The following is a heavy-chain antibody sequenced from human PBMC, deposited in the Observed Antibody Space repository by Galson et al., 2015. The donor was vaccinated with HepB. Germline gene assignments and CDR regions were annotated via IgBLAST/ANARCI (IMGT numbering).Heavy chain of an antibody. V-gene: IGHV3-48*01. CDR2: ISSSSSTI. D-gene: IGHD5-12*01. CDR3: ARDRYNGYGYLHDY. Sequence: SLRLSCAASGFTFSSYSMNWVRQAPGKGLEWVSYISSSSSTIYYADSVKGRFTISRDNAKNSLYLQMNSLRAEDTAVYYCARDRYNGYGYLHDYWGQGTLVTVSS. CDR1: GFTFSSYS. J-gene: IGHJ4*02.